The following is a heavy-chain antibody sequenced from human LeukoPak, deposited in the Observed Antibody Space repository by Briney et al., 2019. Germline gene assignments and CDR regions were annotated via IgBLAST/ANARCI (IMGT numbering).Heavy chain of an antibody. CDR1: GFTFSHYG. CDR2: IWNDGSNK. J-gene: IGHJ5*02. D-gene: IGHD4-11*01. V-gene: IGHV3-33*06. CDR3: AKDAQRGFDYSNSLEH. Sequence: GGSLRLSCATSGFTFSHYGTHWVRQAPGKGLEWVAVIWNDGSNKYYGDSVKGRFTTSRDNSKNTLYLQMNSLTVEDTAVYYCAKDAQRGFDYSNSLEHWGQGTLVTVSS.